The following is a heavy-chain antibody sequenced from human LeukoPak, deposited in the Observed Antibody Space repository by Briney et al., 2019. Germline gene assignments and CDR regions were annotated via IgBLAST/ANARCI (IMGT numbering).Heavy chain of an antibody. D-gene: IGHD5-18*01. CDR1: GVTFSSYA. CDR2: IIPIFGTA. CDR3: ARWMDTAMVGRGENWFDP. J-gene: IGHJ5*02. V-gene: IGHV1-69*05. Sequence: SVKVSCKASGVTFSSYAISWVRQAPGQGLEWMGGIIPIFGTANYAQKFQGRVTITTDESTSTAYMELSSLRSEDTAVYYCARWMDTAMVGRGENWFDPWGQGTLVTVSS.